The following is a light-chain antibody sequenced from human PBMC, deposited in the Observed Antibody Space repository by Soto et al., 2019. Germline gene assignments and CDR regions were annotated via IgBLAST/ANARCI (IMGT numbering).Light chain of an antibody. J-gene: IGKJ1*01. V-gene: IGKV1-27*01. Sequence: EIQMTPSPSSLSASVGDRVTITCRASQGISTYLAWYQNKPGKVPKLLTYGTSTLQSGVPSRLSGSGSGTDFNPILTSLQPDDVATYYCKKDDGAPWTFGQGTKVEIK. CDR2: GTS. CDR1: QGISTY. CDR3: KKDDGAPWT.